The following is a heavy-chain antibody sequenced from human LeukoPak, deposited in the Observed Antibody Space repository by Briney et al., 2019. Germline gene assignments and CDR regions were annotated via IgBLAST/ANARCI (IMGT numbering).Heavy chain of an antibody. J-gene: IGHJ4*02. CDR3: ARAQILLTADY. D-gene: IGHD3-9*01. CDR1: GGSISSSSYY. V-gene: IGHV4-39*07. CDR2: IYHSGNT. Sequence: PSETLSLTCTVSGGSISSSSYYWGWIRQPPGKGPEWIGSIYHSGNTYYNPSLKSRVTISVDTSKNQFSLKLSSVTAADTAVYYCARAQILLTADYWGQGTLVTVSS.